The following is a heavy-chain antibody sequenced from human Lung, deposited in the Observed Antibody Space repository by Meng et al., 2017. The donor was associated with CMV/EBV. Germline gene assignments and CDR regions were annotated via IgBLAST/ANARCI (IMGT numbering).Heavy chain of an antibody. CDR3: TKLDGLGSSAIDY. CDR1: GFTFSNAW. D-gene: IGHD3-10*01. Sequence: GGSLRLSCAASGFTFSNAWMTWVRQAPGKGLEWVGRIKTKTDGGTTDYPAPVKARFTITRDNSKNTLFLKMKSLKTEDTACDYFTKLDGLGSSAIDYRGRGTLVTVSS. J-gene: IGHJ4*02. V-gene: IGHV3-15*01. CDR2: IKTKTDGGTT.